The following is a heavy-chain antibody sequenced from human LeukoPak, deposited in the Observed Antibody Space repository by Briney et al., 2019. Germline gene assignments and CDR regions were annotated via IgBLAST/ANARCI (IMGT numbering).Heavy chain of an antibody. CDR1: GFTFSSYW. Sequence: GGSLRLSCAASGFTFSSYWMHWVRQAPGDGLVWVSRIGGDGSSTNYADSVKGRFTISRDNAKNTLYLQMNSLRAEDTAVYYCAIERVAHDGFDFWGQGTMVTVSS. CDR2: IGGDGSST. V-gene: IGHV3-74*01. CDR3: AIERVAHDGFDF. J-gene: IGHJ3*01.